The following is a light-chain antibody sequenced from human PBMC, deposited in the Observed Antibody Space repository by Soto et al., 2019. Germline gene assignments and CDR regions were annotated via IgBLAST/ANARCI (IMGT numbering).Light chain of an antibody. Sequence: QSALTQPRSVSGSPGQSVTISCSGSSSDVGGYNFVSWYQKHPNKAPKLMIYDVSKRPSGVPDRFSGSKSGNTASLTISGLQAEDEADYYCCSNAGSFTWVFGGGTKLTVL. CDR1: SSDVGGYNF. J-gene: IGLJ3*02. CDR2: DVS. CDR3: CSNAGSFTWV. V-gene: IGLV2-11*01.